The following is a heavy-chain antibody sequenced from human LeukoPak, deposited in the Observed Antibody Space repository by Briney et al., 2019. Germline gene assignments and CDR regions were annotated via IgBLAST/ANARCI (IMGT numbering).Heavy chain of an antibody. CDR1: GGTFSSYA. V-gene: IGHV1-69*13. D-gene: IGHD3-10*01. J-gene: IGHJ4*02. Sequence: ASAKVSCKASGGTFSSYAISWVRQAPGQGLEWMGGIIPIFGTANYAQKFQGRVTITADESTSTAYMELSSLRSEDTAVYYCARVKEVRGVIDYWGQGTLVTVSS. CDR3: ARVKEVRGVIDY. CDR2: IIPIFGTA.